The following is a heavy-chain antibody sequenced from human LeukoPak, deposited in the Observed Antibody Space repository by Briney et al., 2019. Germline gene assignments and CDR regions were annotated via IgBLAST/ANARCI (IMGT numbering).Heavy chain of an antibody. J-gene: IGHJ4*02. CDR2: IYHIGST. V-gene: IGHV4-38-2*01. D-gene: IGHD5-24*01. CDR1: GYSXSSGXX. Sequence: GYSXSSGXXGGWIRQPPGXXLELIGSIYHIGSTYYNPSLKSPVTISVDTSKNQFSLKLSSVTAADTAVYYCARQFRAYFDYWGQGTLVTVSS. CDR3: ARQFRAYFDY.